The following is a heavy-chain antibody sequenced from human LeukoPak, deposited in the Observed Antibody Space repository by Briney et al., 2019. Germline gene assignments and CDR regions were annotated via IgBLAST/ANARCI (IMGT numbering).Heavy chain of an antibody. D-gene: IGHD6-13*01. CDR3: ARGTYFGSWFGKVWFDP. V-gene: IGHV1-69*05. CDR1: GGTFSSYA. Sequence: SVKVSCKASGGTFSSYAISWVRQAPGQGLEWMGGIIPIFGTANCAQKFQGRVTITTDESTSTAYMELSSLRSEDTAVYYCARGTYFGSWFGKVWFDPWGQGTLVTVSS. J-gene: IGHJ5*02. CDR2: IIPIFGTA.